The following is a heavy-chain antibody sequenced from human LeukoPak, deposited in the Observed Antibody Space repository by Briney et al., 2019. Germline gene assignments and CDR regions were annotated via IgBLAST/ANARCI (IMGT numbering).Heavy chain of an antibody. V-gene: IGHV3-48*01. CDR3: ASWEKNTAWELRWFDP. CDR1: GFTFSSYS. Sequence: GGSLRLSCAASGFTFSSYSMNWVRQAPGKGLEWVSYISSSSSTIYYADSVKGRFTISRDNAKNSLYLQMNSLRAEDTAVYYCASWEKNTAWELRWFDPWGQGTLVTVSS. CDR2: ISSSSSTI. D-gene: IGHD1-26*01. J-gene: IGHJ5*02.